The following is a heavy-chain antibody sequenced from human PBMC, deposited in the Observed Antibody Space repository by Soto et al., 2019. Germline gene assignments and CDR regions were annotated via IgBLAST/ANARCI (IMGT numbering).Heavy chain of an antibody. Sequence: ASVKVSCKTSGGTFNSYIITWVRQAPGQGLEWMGGIIPIFGSADYAPKLQGRVTITADESTSTAYMGLSSLRSEDTAVYYCAREFASNKYSFDSWGQGAPVTVSS. CDR1: GGTFNSYI. V-gene: IGHV1-69*13. J-gene: IGHJ5*01. D-gene: IGHD2-15*01. CDR2: IIPIFGSA. CDR3: AREFASNKYSFDS.